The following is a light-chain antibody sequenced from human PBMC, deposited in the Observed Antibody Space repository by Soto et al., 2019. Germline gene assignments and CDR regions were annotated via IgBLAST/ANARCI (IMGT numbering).Light chain of an antibody. V-gene: IGKV1-9*01. CDR2: AAS. CDR1: EAISGY. CDR3: QQFKNYPIT. J-gene: IGKJ5*01. Sequence: IQLTQSPSSLSASVGDRVTFTCRASEAISGYLVGYQQKPGAAPKLLIYAASALHSGVPSRFSGSGSGTDFTLTISSLHPEDFAVYFCQQFKNYPITFGQGTRLQIK.